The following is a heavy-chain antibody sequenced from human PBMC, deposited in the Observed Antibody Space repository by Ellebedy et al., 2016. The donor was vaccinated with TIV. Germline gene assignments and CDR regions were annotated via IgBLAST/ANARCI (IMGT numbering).Heavy chain of an antibody. V-gene: IGHV3-7*03. CDR1: GFTFRNYW. Sequence: GGSVRLSCAASGFTFRNYWMNWVRQAPGKGLEWVANINQDGSAKYYVDSVKGRFTISRDNAKNSLYLQMNSLRGEDTAVYYCVRGGVVAGADYWGQGTLVTVSS. J-gene: IGHJ4*02. D-gene: IGHD6-19*01. CDR2: INQDGSAK. CDR3: VRGGVVAGADY.